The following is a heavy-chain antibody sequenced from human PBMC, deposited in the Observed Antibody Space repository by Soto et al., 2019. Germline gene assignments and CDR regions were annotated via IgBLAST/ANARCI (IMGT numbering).Heavy chain of an antibody. Sequence: ASVKFSCTASGYTFTSYDINWVRQATGRGLEWMGWMNPNSGNTGYAQKFQGRVTMTRNTSISTAYMELSSLRSEDTAVYYCVRVVGNMGRGLIISDVLELEYLGQGTLVNGS. CDR1: GYTFTSYD. V-gene: IGHV1-8*01. CDR2: MNPNSGNT. CDR3: VRVVGNMGRGLIISDVLELEY. J-gene: IGHJ4*02. D-gene: IGHD3-10*01.